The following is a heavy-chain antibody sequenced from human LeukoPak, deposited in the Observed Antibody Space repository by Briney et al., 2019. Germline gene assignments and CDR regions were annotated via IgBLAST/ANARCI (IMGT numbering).Heavy chain of an antibody. CDR1: GYTFTSYD. V-gene: IGHV1-8*03. J-gene: IGHJ6*03. D-gene: IGHD3-3*01. CDR3: ARERGGGGFGVVIKRSYYYMDV. CDR2: MNPNSGNT. Sequence: ASVKVSCKASGYTFTSYDINWVRQATGQGLEWMGWMNPNSGNTGYAQKFQGRVTITRNTSISTAYMELNSLRAEDTAVYYCARERGGGGFGVVIKRSYYYMDVWGKGTTVTVSS.